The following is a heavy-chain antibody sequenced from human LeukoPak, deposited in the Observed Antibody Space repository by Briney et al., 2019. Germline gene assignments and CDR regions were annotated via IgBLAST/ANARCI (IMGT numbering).Heavy chain of an antibody. D-gene: IGHD2-2*01. Sequence: GSLRLSCAASGFTFSSYEMNWVRQAPGRGLEWVANIKQDGSEKYYVDSVKGRFTISRDNAKNSLYLQMNSLRAEDTAVYYCAGQLQEGFDYWGQGTLVTVSS. V-gene: IGHV3-7*03. J-gene: IGHJ4*02. CDR1: GFTFSSYE. CDR2: IKQDGSEK. CDR3: AGQLQEGFDY.